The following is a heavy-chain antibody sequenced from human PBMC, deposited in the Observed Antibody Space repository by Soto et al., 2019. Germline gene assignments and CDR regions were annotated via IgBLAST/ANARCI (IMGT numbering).Heavy chain of an antibody. CDR3: ALARSRWKADAFDI. CDR1: GFSLSTSGVG. J-gene: IGHJ3*02. V-gene: IGHV2-5*02. Sequence: QITLKESGPTLVKPTQTLTLTCTFSGFSLSTSGVGVGWIRQPPGNALEWLALIYWDDDKRYSPSLKSRLTITKDTSKNQVVLTMTNMDPVDTATYYCALARSRWKADAFDIWGQGTMVTVSS. D-gene: IGHD1-1*01. CDR2: IYWDDDK.